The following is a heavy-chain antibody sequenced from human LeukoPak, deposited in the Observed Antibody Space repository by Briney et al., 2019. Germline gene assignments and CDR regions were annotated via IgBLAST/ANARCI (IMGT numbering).Heavy chain of an antibody. V-gene: IGHV3-9*01. CDR3: AKDMRAVAGTGSWEFDY. CDR2: ISWNSGSI. CDR1: GFTFDDYA. D-gene: IGHD6-19*01. Sequence: GRSLRLSCAASGFTFDDYAMHWVRQAPGKGLEWVSGISWNSGSIGYADSVKGRFTISRDNAKNSLYLQMNSLRAEDTALYYCAKDMRAVAGTGSWEFDYWGQGTLVTVSS. J-gene: IGHJ4*02.